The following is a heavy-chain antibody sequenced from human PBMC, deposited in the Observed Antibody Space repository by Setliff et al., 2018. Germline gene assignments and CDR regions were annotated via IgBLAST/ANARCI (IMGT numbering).Heavy chain of an antibody. CDR1: GGSISSRSYY. V-gene: IGHV4-39*07. Sequence: TLSLTCTVSGGSISSRSYYWGWIRQPPGKGLEWIGSIYHSGSSYYNPSLRSRVTISVDTSKNQFSLILRSVTAADTAVYYCARDNRARHYMDVWGKGTTVTVSS. CDR3: ARDNRARHYMDV. CDR2: IYHSGSS. D-gene: IGHD3-10*01. J-gene: IGHJ6*03.